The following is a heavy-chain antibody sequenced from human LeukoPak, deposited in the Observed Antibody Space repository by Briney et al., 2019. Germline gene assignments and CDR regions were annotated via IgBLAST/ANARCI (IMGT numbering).Heavy chain of an antibody. CDR1: GFTFNTYP. J-gene: IGHJ4*02. V-gene: IGHV3-48*02. D-gene: IGHD1-26*01. CDR2: ISSASSTT. Sequence: GGSLRLSSAASGFTFNTYPMNWVRQAPGKGLEWVSYISSASSTTYYADSVKGRFTVSTDNAKNSLFLQMNSLRDEDTSMYYCARGGMVGVDYWGQGTLVTVSS. CDR3: ARGGMVGVDY.